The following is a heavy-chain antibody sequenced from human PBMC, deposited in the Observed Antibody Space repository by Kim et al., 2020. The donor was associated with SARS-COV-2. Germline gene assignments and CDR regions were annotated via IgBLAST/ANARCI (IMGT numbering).Heavy chain of an antibody. CDR2: ISYDGSNK. CDR3: AKDPEYSSGRFDY. Sequence: SLRLSCAASGFTFSSYGMHWVRQAPGKGLEWVAVISYDGSNKYYADSVKGRFTISRDNSKNTLYLQMNSLRAEDTAVYYCAKDPEYSSGRFDYWGQGTLVTVSS. V-gene: IGHV3-30*18. CDR1: GFTFSSYG. J-gene: IGHJ4*02. D-gene: IGHD6-19*01.